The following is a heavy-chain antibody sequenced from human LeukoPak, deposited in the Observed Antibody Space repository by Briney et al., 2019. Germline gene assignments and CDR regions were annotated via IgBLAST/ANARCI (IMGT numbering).Heavy chain of an antibody. CDR2: ISSSSSYI. Sequence: PGGSLRLSCAASGFTFNSYSMNWVRQAPGKGLEWVSSISSSSSYIYYADSVKGRFTISRDNAKNSLYLQMNSLRAEDTAVYYCAREPIAAAGTDWFDPWGQGTLVTVSS. V-gene: IGHV3-21*01. CDR3: AREPIAAAGTDWFDP. D-gene: IGHD6-13*01. CDR1: GFTFNSYS. J-gene: IGHJ5*02.